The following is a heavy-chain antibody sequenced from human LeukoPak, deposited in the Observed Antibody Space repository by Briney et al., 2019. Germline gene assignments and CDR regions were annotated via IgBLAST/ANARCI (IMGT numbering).Heavy chain of an antibody. CDR2: IWYDGSNK. D-gene: IGHD5-24*01. CDR3: AREGRDGYTTLFDY. V-gene: IGHV3-33*01. CDR1: GFTFSSYG. Sequence: GGSLRLSFASSGFTFSSYGMHGLGQPPGKGLDWVAGIWYDGSNKYYADSVQGRFNISRDNSKKPLYLQMNSLRAEDTAVYYCAREGRDGYTTLFDYWGQGTLVTVSS. J-gene: IGHJ4*02.